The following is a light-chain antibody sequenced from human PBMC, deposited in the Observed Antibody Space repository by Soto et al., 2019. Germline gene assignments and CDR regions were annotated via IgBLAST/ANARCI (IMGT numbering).Light chain of an antibody. CDR3: QQYNSYSWT. CDR2: RAS. J-gene: IGKJ1*01. CDR1: QSGSTW. Sequence: DMQMTQSTSTLSASVGDRVTITCRASQSGSTWLAWYQQKRGKAPKLLVYRASSLETWVPSRFNGSGSGTDSAITISSRQPDDFATYYCQQYNSYSWTFGQGTKVEIK. V-gene: IGKV1-5*03.